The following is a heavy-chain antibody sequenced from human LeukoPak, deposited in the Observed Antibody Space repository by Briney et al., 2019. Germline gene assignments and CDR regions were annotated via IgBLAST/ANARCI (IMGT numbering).Heavy chain of an antibody. V-gene: IGHV4-4*09. Sequence: MTSETLSLTCAVSGGSISPYYWSWIRQAPGKGLEWIGYIYTSGSTNYNPSLKSRVTISVDTSKNQFSLKLSSVTAADTAVYYCARHAVIRYYYMDVWGKGTTVTVSS. CDR1: GGSISPYY. CDR3: ARHAVIRYYYMDV. J-gene: IGHJ6*03. CDR2: IYTSGST. D-gene: IGHD6-19*01.